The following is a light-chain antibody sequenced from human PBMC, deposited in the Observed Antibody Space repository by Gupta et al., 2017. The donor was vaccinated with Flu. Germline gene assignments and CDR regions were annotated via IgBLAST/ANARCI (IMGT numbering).Light chain of an antibody. CDR2: DAS. CDR3: QQGYNTPLT. CDR1: PTISTS. V-gene: IGKV1-39*01. Sequence: PSSPSASVGDIVTITFRASPTISTSLHWYQQKAGQSPSLLINDASTLQRGVPSRFPGRGSGTYFTLTINNVKPEDFATSSCQQGYNTPLTLVQGTRLE. J-gene: IGKJ5*01.